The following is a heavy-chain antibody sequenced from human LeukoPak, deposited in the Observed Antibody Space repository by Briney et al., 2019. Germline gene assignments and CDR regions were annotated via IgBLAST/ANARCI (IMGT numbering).Heavy chain of an antibody. J-gene: IGHJ4*02. CDR2: ISGSGDST. V-gene: IGHV3-23*01. D-gene: IGHD3-22*01. Sequence: PGGSLRLSCAASGFTVSNAWMSWVRQAPGKGLEWVSTISGSGDSTYYADSVKGRFTISRDTSKNTLYLQINTLRADDTAVYYCAKVQDSGGYYPYFDYWGQGTLVTVSS. CDR1: GFTVSNAW. CDR3: AKVQDSGGYYPYFDY.